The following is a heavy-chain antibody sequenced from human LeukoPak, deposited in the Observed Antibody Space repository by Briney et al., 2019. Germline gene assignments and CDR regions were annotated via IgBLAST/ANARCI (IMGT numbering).Heavy chain of an antibody. J-gene: IGHJ5*02. Sequence: SETLSLTCTVSGGSISSSNYYWAWIRQPPGKGLEWIANIFYTGSTYYNPSLKSRVTISVDTSKNQFSLKLSSVTAADTAVYYCARGQARLSWFDPWGQGTLVTVSS. CDR3: ARGQARLSWFDP. CDR1: GGSISSSNYY. V-gene: IGHV4-39*01. D-gene: IGHD6-19*01. CDR2: IFYTGST.